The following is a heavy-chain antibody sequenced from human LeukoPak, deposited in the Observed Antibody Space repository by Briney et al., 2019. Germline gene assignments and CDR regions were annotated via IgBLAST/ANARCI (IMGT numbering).Heavy chain of an antibody. CDR3: ARDPRWLTPDCTSTSCYENYFDP. J-gene: IGHJ5*02. CDR1: GYSISSGYQ. V-gene: IGHV4-38-2*02. CDR2: IYHSGSA. D-gene: IGHD2-2*01. Sequence: SQTMSLTCGVSGYSISSGYQWAWIRQSPGKGLEWIGSIYHSGSAHYNPSLKSRVTISVETSKNQFSLNMYSVTAADTAVYYCARDPRWLTPDCTSTSCYENYFDPWGQGTLVTVSS.